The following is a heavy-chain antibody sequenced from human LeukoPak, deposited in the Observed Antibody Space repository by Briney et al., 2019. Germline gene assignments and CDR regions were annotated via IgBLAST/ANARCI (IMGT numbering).Heavy chain of an antibody. V-gene: IGHV1-69*13. CDR1: GGTFSSYA. Sequence: SVKVSCKASGGTFSSYAISWVRQAPRQALEWMGGIIPIFGTANYAQKFQGRVTITADESTSTAYMELSSLRSEDTAVYYCATKDVDTASEWSLDYWGQGTLVTVSS. D-gene: IGHD5-18*01. J-gene: IGHJ4*02. CDR3: ATKDVDTASEWSLDY. CDR2: IIPIFGTA.